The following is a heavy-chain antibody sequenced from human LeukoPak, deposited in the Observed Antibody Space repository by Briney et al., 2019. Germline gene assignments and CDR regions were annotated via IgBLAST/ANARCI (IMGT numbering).Heavy chain of an antibody. D-gene: IGHD1-1*01. CDR2: FDPEDGET. Sequence: ASVKVSCKVSGYTLTELSMHWVRQAPGKGLEWMGGFDPEDGETIYAQKFQGRVTMTEDTSTDTAYMELSSLRSEDTAVYYCATDREGCWTLNYWGQGTLVTVSS. V-gene: IGHV1-24*01. CDR3: ATDREGCWTLNY. CDR1: GYTLTELS. J-gene: IGHJ4*02.